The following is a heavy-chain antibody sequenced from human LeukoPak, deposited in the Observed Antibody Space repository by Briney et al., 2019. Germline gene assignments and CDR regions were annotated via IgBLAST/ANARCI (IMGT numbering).Heavy chain of an antibody. CDR2: ISYDGSNK. D-gene: IGHD6-19*01. CDR3: AKTGSLYSSTGGY. CDR1: GFTFSSYG. Sequence: GRSLGLSCAASGFTFSSYGMHWVRQAPGKGLEWVAVISYDGSNKYYADSVKGRFTISRDNSKNTLYLQMNSLRAEDTAVYYCAKTGSLYSSTGGYWGQGTLVTVSS. V-gene: IGHV3-30*18. J-gene: IGHJ4*02.